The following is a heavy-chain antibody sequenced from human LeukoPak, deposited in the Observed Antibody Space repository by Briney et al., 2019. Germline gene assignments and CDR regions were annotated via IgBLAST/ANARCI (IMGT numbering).Heavy chain of an antibody. Sequence: PSETLSLTCAVYGGSFSGYYWSWIRQPPGKGLEWIGEINHSGSTNYNPSLKSRVTIPVDTSKNQFSLKLSSVTAADTAVYYCARVIAARRFPSDYWGQGTLVTVSS. D-gene: IGHD6-6*01. CDR2: INHSGST. J-gene: IGHJ4*02. V-gene: IGHV4-34*01. CDR1: GGSFSGYY. CDR3: ARVIAARRFPSDY.